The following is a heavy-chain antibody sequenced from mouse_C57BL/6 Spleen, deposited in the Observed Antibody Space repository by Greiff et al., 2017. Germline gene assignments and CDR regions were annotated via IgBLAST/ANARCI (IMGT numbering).Heavy chain of an antibody. D-gene: IGHD2-3*01. CDR3: ARGEDGYYLYFYAMDY. CDR2: ISYDGSN. CDR1: GYSITSGYY. Sequence: EVQLQQSGPGLVKPSQSLSLTCSVTGYSITSGYYWNWIRQFPGNKLVWMGYISYDGSNNYNPSLKNRISITRDTSKNQFFLKLNSVTTEYTSTYYCARGEDGYYLYFYAMDYWGQGTSVTVSS. J-gene: IGHJ4*01. V-gene: IGHV3-6*01.